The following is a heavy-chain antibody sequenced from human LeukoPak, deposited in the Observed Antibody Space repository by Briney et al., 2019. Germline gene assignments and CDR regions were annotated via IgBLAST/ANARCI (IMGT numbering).Heavy chain of an antibody. CDR3: ARHSGTTNDAFIS. CDR2: IRTKANSYAT. J-gene: IGHJ3*02. Sequence: PGGSLRLSCAASGFTFSGSAMHWVRQASGKGLEWVGRIRTKANSYATAYDASVKGRFTISRDDSKNTAYLQMNSLKTEDTAVYYCARHSGTTNDAFISGAKGQWSPSLQ. CDR1: GFTFSGSA. V-gene: IGHV3-73*01. D-gene: IGHD1-1*01.